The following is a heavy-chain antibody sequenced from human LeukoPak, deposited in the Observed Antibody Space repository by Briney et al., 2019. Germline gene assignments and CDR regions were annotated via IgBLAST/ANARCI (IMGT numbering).Heavy chain of an antibody. CDR2: ISGSGGST. Sequence: GGSLRLSCAASGFTFSSYAMSWVRQAPGKGLEWVSAISGSGGSTYYADSVKGRFTISRDNSKNTLYLQMNSLRAEDTAVYYCAKRFHSSGWYPCDYWGRGTLVTVSS. D-gene: IGHD6-19*01. CDR1: GFTFSSYA. CDR3: AKRFHSSGWYPCDY. J-gene: IGHJ4*02. V-gene: IGHV3-23*01.